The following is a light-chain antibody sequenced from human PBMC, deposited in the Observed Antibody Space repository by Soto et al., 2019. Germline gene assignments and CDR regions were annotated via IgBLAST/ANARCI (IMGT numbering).Light chain of an antibody. CDR3: PQYQSYWT. CDR2: QAS. Sequence: DIQMTQSPSTLSASVGDRVSITCRASQSISRQLAWYQQKPGKAPNLLIYQASNLETGVPSRFTGSGSGTEFTLTISSLQPDDLATYSCPQYQSYWTFGQATKVEVK. V-gene: IGKV1-5*03. J-gene: IGKJ1*01. CDR1: QSISRQ.